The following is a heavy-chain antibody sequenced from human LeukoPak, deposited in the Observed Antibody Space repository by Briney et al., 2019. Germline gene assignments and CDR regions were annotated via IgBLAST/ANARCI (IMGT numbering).Heavy chain of an antibody. J-gene: IGHJ4*02. CDR1: GGPLSSSDYH. D-gene: IGHD3-22*01. V-gene: IGHV4-39*07. CDR3: ARDRGSITMIVDTS. CDR2: MYYGGST. Sequence: SETLSLTCTVSGGPLSSSDYHWGWFRQPPGKGLEWIGSMYYGGSTYYNPSLKSRVTISVDTSKNQFSLKLSSVTAADTAVYFCARDRGSITMIVDTSWGQGTLVTVSS.